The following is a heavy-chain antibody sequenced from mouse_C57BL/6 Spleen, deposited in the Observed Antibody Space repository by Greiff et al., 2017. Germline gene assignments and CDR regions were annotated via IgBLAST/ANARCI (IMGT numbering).Heavy chain of an antibody. CDR1: GYAFSSYW. CDR2: IYPGDGDT. V-gene: IGHV1-80*01. J-gene: IGHJ1*03. Sequence: VKLQESGAELVKPGASVKISCKASGYAFSSYWMNWVKQRPGKGLEWIGQIYPGDGDTNYNGKFKGKATLTADKSSSTAYMQLSSLTSEDSAVXFCARGTNYGSTYWYFDVWGTGTTVTVSS. CDR3: ARGTNYGSTYWYFDV. D-gene: IGHD1-1*01.